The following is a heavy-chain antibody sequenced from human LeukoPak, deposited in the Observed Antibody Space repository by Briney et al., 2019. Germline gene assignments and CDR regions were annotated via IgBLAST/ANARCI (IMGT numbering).Heavy chain of an antibody. CDR2: IHYSGST. CDR3: ARDSVSYYFDY. CDR1: GGSINSYY. V-gene: IGHV4-59*01. Sequence: SETLSLTCTVSGGSINSYYWSWIRQPPGKGLEWIGYIHYSGSTNYNPSLKGRVTMSVDTSKNQFSLNLSSVTAADTAVYCCARDSVSYYFDYWGQGTLVTVSS. J-gene: IGHJ4*02. D-gene: IGHD3-10*01.